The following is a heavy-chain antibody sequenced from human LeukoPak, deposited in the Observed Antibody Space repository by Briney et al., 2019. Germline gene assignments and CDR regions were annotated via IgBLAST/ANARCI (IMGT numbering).Heavy chain of an antibody. D-gene: IGHD2-15*01. V-gene: IGHV3-30-3*01. CDR1: GFTFSSYA. Sequence: GGSLRLSCAASGFTFSSYAMHWVRQAPGKGLEWVEVISYDGSNKYYADSVKGRFTISRDNSKNMLYLQMNSLRAEDTAVYYCASSPRSGYYYGMDVWGQGTTVTVSS. J-gene: IGHJ6*02. CDR2: ISYDGSNK. CDR3: ASSPRSGYYYGMDV.